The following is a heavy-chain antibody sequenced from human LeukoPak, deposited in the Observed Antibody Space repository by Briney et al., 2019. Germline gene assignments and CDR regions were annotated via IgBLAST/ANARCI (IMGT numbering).Heavy chain of an antibody. D-gene: IGHD6-25*01. J-gene: IGHJ4*02. CDR1: GFTFTDYW. Sequence: GGSLRLSCAASGFTFTDYWMHWVRQVAGKGLVWVSRINGDLTNTTYADSVKGRFTISRDNAKNSLYLQMNSLRAEDTAVYYCARRGYSSGWNRFDYWGQGTLVTVSS. CDR2: INGDLTNT. CDR3: ARRGYSSGWNRFDY. V-gene: IGHV3-74*03.